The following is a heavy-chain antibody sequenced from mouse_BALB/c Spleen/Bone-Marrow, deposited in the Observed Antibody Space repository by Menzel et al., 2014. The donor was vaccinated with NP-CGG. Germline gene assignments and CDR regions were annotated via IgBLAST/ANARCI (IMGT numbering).Heavy chain of an antibody. Sequence: EVQLQESGGGLVKSGGSLKLSCAASGFTFSNYGMSWVRQTPEKRLEWVATISGGGSYTSYSDSVKGRFTISRDNAKNNLYLQLSSLRSEDTALYYCARHAYYDQTEVSFVYWGQGTLVTVSA. J-gene: IGHJ3*01. V-gene: IGHV5-9-2*01. CDR1: GFTFSNYG. CDR3: ARHAYYDQTEVSFVY. D-gene: IGHD2-4*01. CDR2: ISGGGSYT.